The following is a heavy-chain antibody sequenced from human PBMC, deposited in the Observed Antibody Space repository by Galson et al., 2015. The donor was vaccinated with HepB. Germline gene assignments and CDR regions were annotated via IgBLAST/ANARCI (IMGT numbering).Heavy chain of an antibody. CDR1: GFTFSSYG. Sequence: SLRLSCAASGFTFSSYGMHWVRQAPGKGLEWVAVISYDGSNKYYADSVKGRFTISRDNSKNTLYLQMNSLRAEDTAVYYCANMRPFDYWGQGTLVTVSS. V-gene: IGHV3-30*18. D-gene: IGHD3-16*01. CDR2: ISYDGSNK. CDR3: ANMRPFDY. J-gene: IGHJ4*02.